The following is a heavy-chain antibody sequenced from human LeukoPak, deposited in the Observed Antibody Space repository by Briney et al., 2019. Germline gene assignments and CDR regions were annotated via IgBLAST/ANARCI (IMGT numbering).Heavy chain of an antibody. CDR2: IRYDGGNK. CDR1: GFTFTSDG. J-gene: IGHJ6*04. Sequence: WVSLRLSCAASGFTFTSDGMHWVRHAPGKGLEWVAFIRYDGGNKYYADSVKGRFTISRDNSKNTLYLQMNSLRAEDTAVYYCAQDDDDIRYFDWFRMDVWGKGTTVTVSS. D-gene: IGHD3-9*01. CDR3: AQDDDDIRYFDWFRMDV. V-gene: IGHV3-30*02.